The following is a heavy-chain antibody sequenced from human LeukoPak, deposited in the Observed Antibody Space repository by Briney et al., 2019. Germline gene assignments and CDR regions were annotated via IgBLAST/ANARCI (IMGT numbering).Heavy chain of an antibody. J-gene: IGHJ6*03. CDR3: ARDPLLLWPGEDYYYYMDV. CDR1: GFTFDDYA. V-gene: IGHV3-9*01. Sequence: GGSLRLSCAASGFTFDDYAMHWVRQAPGKGLEWVSGISWNSGSIGYADSVKGRFTISRDNAKNSLYLQMNSLRAEDTAVYYRARDPLLLWPGEDYYYYMDVWGKGTTVTVSS. CDR2: ISWNSGSI. D-gene: IGHD3-10*01.